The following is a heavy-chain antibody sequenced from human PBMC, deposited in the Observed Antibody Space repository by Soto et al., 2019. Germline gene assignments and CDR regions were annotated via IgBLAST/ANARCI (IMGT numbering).Heavy chain of an antibody. J-gene: IGHJ4*02. CDR2: INPNSGGT. V-gene: IGHV1-2*04. Sequence: ASVKVSCKASGYTVTGYYMHWVRQAPGQGLEWMGWINPNSGGTNYAQKFQGWVTMTRDTSISTAYMELSRLRSDDTAVYYCARDRLGAMVTSGLYYWGQGTQVTVSS. D-gene: IGHD5-18*01. CDR3: ARDRLGAMVTSGLYY. CDR1: GYTVTGYY.